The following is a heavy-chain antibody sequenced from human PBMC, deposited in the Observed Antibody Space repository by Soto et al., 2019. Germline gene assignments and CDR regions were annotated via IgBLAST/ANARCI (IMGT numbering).Heavy chain of an antibody. J-gene: IGHJ6*02. D-gene: IGHD3-10*01. CDR2: IVVGSGNT. V-gene: IGHV1-58*01. Sequence: QMQLVQSGPEVKKPGTSVKVSCKASGFTFTSSAVQWVRQARGQRLEWIGWIVVGSGNTNYAQKFQERVTITRAMSTSAAYMELSSLRSEDTAVYYCAAESFGGLGYYYYGMDVWGQGTTVTVSS. CDR1: GFTFTSSA. CDR3: AAESFGGLGYYYYGMDV.